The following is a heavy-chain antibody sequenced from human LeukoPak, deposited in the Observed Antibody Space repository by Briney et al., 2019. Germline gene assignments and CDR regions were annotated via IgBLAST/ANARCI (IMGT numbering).Heavy chain of an antibody. J-gene: IGHJ4*02. D-gene: IGHD6-6*01. CDR2: ISLDGNNK. CDR3: ARDASSFLFDY. V-gene: IGHV3-30-3*01. Sequence: GGSLRLSCAASGFTFSSYVIHCVRQAPGKGLEWVALISLDGNNKDYADSVKGRFTISRDNAKNSLYLQMNNLRAEDTAVYYCARDASSFLFDYWGQGTLVTVSS. CDR1: GFTFSSYV.